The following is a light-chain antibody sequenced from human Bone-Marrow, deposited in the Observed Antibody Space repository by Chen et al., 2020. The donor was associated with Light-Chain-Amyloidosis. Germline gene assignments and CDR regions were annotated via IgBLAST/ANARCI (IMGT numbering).Light chain of an antibody. J-gene: IGLJ2*01. CDR3: QAWDRSTVV. CDR1: KWGDKY. V-gene: IGLV3-1*01. Sequence: SYELTQPPSMSVSPGQTASITCSGDKWGDKYACWYQQKAGQSPVLVIYADNKRPSGIPERFSGSNSGNTATLTISGTQAMDEADYYCQAWDRSTVVFGGGTKLTVL. CDR2: ADN.